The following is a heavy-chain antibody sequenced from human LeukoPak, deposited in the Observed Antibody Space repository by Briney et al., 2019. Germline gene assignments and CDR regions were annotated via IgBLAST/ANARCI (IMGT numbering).Heavy chain of an antibody. CDR1: GGSISSSSYY. CDR2: IYYSGST. V-gene: IGHV4-39*07. J-gene: IGHJ5*02. D-gene: IGHD3-16*01. CDR3: ARERGIKSFDP. Sequence: PSETLSLTCTVSGGSISSSSYYWGWIRQPPGKGLEWIGSIYYSGSTYYNPSLKSRVTISVDTSKNQFSLKLSSVTAADTAVYYCARERGIKSFDPWGQGTLVTVSS.